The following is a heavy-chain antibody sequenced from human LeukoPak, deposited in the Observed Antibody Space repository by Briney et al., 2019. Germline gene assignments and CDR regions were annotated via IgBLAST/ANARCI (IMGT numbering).Heavy chain of an antibody. V-gene: IGHV5-51*01. J-gene: IGHJ5*02. Sequence: GAALKISCKGSGCSFTGYWIGWARQMPGKGLEWMGIIYPGDSDTRYSPSFQGQVTISADKSISTAYLQWSSLKASDTAMYYCARSLGLGTAMVAGPWGQGTLVTVSS. CDR1: GCSFTGYW. D-gene: IGHD5-18*01. CDR3: ARSLGLGTAMVAGP. CDR2: IYPGDSDT.